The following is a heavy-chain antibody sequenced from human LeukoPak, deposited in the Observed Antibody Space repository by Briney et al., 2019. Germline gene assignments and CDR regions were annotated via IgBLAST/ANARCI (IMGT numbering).Heavy chain of an antibody. CDR2: INWNGGST. V-gene: IGHV3-20*04. CDR1: GFTLRSNW. Sequence: PGGSLRLSCAASGFTLRSNWMSWVRQAPGKGLEWVSGINWNGGSTGYADSVKGRFTISRDNAKNSLYLQMNSLRAEDTALYYCARQCHYGSGSYLCYWGQGTLVTVSS. D-gene: IGHD3-10*01. J-gene: IGHJ4*02. CDR3: ARQCHYGSGSYLCY.